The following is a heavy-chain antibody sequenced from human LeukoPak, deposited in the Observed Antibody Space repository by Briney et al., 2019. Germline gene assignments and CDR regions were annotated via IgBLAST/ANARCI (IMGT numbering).Heavy chain of an antibody. CDR2: INHSGST. V-gene: IGHV4-34*01. Sequence: SETLPLTCAVYGGSFSGYYWSWIRQPPGKGLEWIGEINHSGSTNYNPSLKSRVTISVDTSKNQFSLKLSSVTAADTAVYYCARGQAEINYYDSSGYYLDYWGQGTLVTVSS. J-gene: IGHJ4*02. CDR3: ARGQAEINYYDSSGYYLDY. D-gene: IGHD3-22*01. CDR1: GGSFSGYY.